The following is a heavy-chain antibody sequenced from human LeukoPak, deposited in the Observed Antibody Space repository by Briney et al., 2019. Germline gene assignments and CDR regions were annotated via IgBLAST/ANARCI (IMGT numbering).Heavy chain of an antibody. J-gene: IGHJ4*02. Sequence: SETLSLTCTVSGGSISSSSYYWGWIRQPPGRGLEWIGSIYYSGSTYYNPSLKSRVTISVDTSKNQFSLKLSSVTAADTAAYYCARGRWLQPFDYWGQGTLVTVSS. CDR1: GGSISSSSYY. CDR2: IYYSGST. V-gene: IGHV4-39*01. D-gene: IGHD5-24*01. CDR3: ARGRWLQPFDY.